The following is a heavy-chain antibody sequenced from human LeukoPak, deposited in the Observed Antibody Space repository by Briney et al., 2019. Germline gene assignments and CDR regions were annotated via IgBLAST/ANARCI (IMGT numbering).Heavy chain of an antibody. D-gene: IGHD6-13*01. CDR3: ARLRGAAGTSFFDS. CDR2: IYHSGST. V-gene: IGHV4-4*02. CDR1: GGSISNSDW. Sequence: PSETLSLTCAVSGGSISNSDWWSWVRQPPGKGLEWIGEIYHSGSTNYNPSLKSRVIISVDKSKNQFSLELSSVTAADTAVYFCARLRGAAGTSFFDSWGQGTLVTVSS. J-gene: IGHJ4*02.